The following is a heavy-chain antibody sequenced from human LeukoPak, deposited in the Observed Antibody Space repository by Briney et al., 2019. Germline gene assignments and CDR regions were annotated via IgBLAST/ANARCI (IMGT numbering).Heavy chain of an antibody. CDR2: MNPNSGNT. J-gene: IGHJ6*03. CDR3: ARAIKYYYYYMDV. CDR1: GYTFTSYD. V-gene: IGHV1-8*03. Sequence: GASVKVSCKASGYTFTSYDINWLRQATGQGLEWMGWMNPNSGNTGYAQKFQARVTITRNTSISTAYMELSSLRSEDTAVYYCARAIKYYYYYMDVWGKGTTVAVSS.